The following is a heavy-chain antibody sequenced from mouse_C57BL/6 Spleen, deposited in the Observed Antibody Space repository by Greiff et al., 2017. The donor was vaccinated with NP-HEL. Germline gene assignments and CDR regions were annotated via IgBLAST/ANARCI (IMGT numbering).Heavy chain of an antibody. Sequence: VQLKESGGGLVKPGGSLKLSCAASGFTFSSYTMSWVRQTPEKRLEWVATISGGGGNTYYPDSVKGRFTISRDNAKNTLYLQMSSLRSEDTALYYCAREDYTKGFAYWGQGTLVTVSA. CDR1: GFTFSSYT. CDR2: ISGGGGNT. V-gene: IGHV5-9*01. D-gene: IGHD2-12*01. CDR3: AREDYTKGFAY. J-gene: IGHJ3*01.